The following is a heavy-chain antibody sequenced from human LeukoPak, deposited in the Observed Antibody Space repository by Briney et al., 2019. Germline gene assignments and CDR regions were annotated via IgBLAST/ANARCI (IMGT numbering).Heavy chain of an antibody. V-gene: IGHV3-53*01. CDR2: IYSGGST. Sequence: GGSLRLSCAASGFTFSSNYMSWVRQAPGKELEWVSVIYSGGSTYYADSVKGRFTISRDNSKNTLYLQMNSLRAEDTAVYYCARGLYYFDTSGYLYYWGQGTLVTVSS. CDR1: GFTFSSNY. CDR3: ARGLYYFDTSGYLYY. J-gene: IGHJ4*02. D-gene: IGHD3-22*01.